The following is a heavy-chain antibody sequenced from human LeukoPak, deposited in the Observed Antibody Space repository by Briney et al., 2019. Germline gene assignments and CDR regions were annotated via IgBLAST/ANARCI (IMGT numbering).Heavy chain of an antibody. Sequence: ASVKVSCKASGGTFSSYAISWVRQAPGQGLEWMGGIIPIFGTANYAQKFQGRVTITADESTSTAYMELSSLRSEDTAVYYCASNVVVTANDAFDIWGQGTMVTVSS. CDR3: ASNVVVTANDAFDI. CDR2: IIPIFGTA. V-gene: IGHV1-69*13. CDR1: GGTFSSYA. J-gene: IGHJ3*02. D-gene: IGHD2-21*02.